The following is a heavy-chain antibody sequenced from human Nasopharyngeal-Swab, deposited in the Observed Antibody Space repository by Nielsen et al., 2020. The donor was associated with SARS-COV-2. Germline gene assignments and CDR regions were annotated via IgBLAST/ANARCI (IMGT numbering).Heavy chain of an antibody. CDR2: ISYDGSNK. D-gene: IGHD2-2*01. CDR3: ARDRVVVPAATRGNFDY. J-gene: IGHJ4*02. Sequence: VRQAPGKGLEWVAVISYDGSNKYYADSVKGRFTISRDNSKNTLYLQMNSLRAEDTAVYYCARDRVVVPAATRGNFDYWGQGTLVTVSS. V-gene: IGHV3-30-3*01.